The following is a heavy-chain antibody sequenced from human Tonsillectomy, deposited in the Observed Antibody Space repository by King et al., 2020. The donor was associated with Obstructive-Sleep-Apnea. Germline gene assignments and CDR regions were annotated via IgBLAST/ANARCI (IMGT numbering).Heavy chain of an antibody. CDR1: GFSFDDYA. J-gene: IGHJ4*02. D-gene: IGHD6-13*01. Sequence: DVQLVESGGGLVQPGRSLRLSCTTSGFSFDDYAMHWVRRAPGKGLEWVSCISWNSGSIYYADSVKGRFTISRDNARNSLYLQMNSLRTEDTALYYCVRGGYSSSWHWGQGTLVTVSS. CDR3: VRGGYSSSWH. V-gene: IGHV3-9*01. CDR2: ISWNSGSI.